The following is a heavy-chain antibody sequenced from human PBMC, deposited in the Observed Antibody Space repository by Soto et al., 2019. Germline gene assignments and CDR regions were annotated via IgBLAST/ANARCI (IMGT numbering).Heavy chain of an antibody. V-gene: IGHV3-33*01. CDR2: IWYDGSNK. CDR3: ARNYYDSSGYYHSQGNFDY. Sequence: GGSMRLSCAASGFTFSSYGMHWVRQAPGKGLEWVAVIWYDGSNKYYADSVKGRFTISRDNSKNTLYLQMNSLRAEDTAVFYCARNYYDSSGYYHSQGNFDYWGQGT. D-gene: IGHD3-22*01. CDR1: GFTFSSYG. J-gene: IGHJ4*02.